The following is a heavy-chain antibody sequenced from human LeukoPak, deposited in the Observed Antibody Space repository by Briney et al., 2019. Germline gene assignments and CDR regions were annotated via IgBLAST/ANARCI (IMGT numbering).Heavy chain of an antibody. CDR1: GVTFSSYA. CDR2: ISGSGGST. D-gene: IGHD3-22*01. J-gene: IGHJ4*02. V-gene: IGHV3-23*01. CDR3: AKFGYYRDY. Sequence: GGSLRLSCADSGVTFSSYAMSCVRQAPGKGLEWVSAISGSGGSTYYADSVKGRFTISRDNSKNTLYLQMNSLRAEDTAVYYCAKFGYYRDYWGQGTLVTVSS.